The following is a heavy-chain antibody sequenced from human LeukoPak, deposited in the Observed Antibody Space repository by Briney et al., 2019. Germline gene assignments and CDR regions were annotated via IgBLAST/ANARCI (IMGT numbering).Heavy chain of an antibody. V-gene: IGHV4-61*09. J-gene: IGHJ6*03. CDR1: GASVTRDTYY. Sequence: PSQTLSLTCSVSGASVTRDTYYWSWIRQPAGQGLEWLGHTHSGRNSNYNPSLKSRVTISADGPKNQFSLKLTSVTAADTAVYYCARDRDGYNGYYFHFYMDVWGKGTTVTVSS. CDR2: THSGRNS. D-gene: IGHD5-24*01. CDR3: ARDRDGYNGYYFHFYMDV.